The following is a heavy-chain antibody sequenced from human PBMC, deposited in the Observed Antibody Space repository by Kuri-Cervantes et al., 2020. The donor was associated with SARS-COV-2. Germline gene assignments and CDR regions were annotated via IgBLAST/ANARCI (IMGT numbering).Heavy chain of an antibody. Sequence: GESLKISCAASGFTFSSYSMNWVRQAPGKGLEWVLYISSSSSTIYYADSVKGRFTISRDNAKNSLYLQMNSLRAEDTAVYYCARVDGDYYDAFDIWGQGTMVTVSS. CDR2: ISSSSSTI. D-gene: IGHD4-17*01. V-gene: IGHV3-48*01. J-gene: IGHJ3*02. CDR1: GFTFSSYS. CDR3: ARVDGDYYDAFDI.